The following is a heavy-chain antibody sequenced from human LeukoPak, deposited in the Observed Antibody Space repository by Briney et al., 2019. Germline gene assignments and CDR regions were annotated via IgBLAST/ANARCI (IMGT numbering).Heavy chain of an antibody. J-gene: IGHJ4*02. CDR3: ARGRLVSSQPFDY. Sequence: SETLSLTCAVYGGSFSGYYWSWIRQPPGKGLEWIGEINHSGSTNYNPSLKSRVTISADTSKNQFSLKLSSVTAADTAVYYCARGRLVSSQPFDYWGQGTLVTVSS. CDR1: GGSFSGYY. V-gene: IGHV4-34*01. D-gene: IGHD6-6*01. CDR2: INHSGST.